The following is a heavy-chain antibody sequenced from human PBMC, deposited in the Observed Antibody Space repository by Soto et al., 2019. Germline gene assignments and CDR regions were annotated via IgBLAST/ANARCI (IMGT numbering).Heavy chain of an antibody. J-gene: IGHJ4*02. CDR1: GFTFITSF. Sequence: GGSLRLSCVASGFTFITSFMGWVRQAQGQGLEWVANINQDGGGTYYVDSVEGRFTISRDNAKDSLYLQMNSLRGEDTGVYYCTSYFRGSGRYFFDYWGQGTLVTVSS. CDR2: INQDGGGT. D-gene: IGHD6-19*01. CDR3: TSYFRGSGRYFFDY. V-gene: IGHV3-7*03.